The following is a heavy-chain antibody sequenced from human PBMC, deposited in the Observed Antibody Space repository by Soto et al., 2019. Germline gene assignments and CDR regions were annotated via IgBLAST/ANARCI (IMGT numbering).Heavy chain of an antibody. D-gene: IGHD2-15*01. CDR3: AKAGRPNNWFDP. Sequence: PGGSLRLSCAASGFTFSAYAMTWVRQAPGKGLEWVSAISGSGGSTYYADSVKGRFTISRDNSKNTLYLQMNSLRAEDTAVYYCAKAGRPNNWFDPWGQGTLVTVSS. V-gene: IGHV3-23*01. J-gene: IGHJ5*02. CDR2: ISGSGGST. CDR1: GFTFSAYA.